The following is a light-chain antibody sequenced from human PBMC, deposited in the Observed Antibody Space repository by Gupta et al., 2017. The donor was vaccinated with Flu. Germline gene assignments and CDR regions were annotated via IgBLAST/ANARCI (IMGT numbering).Light chain of an antibody. CDR3: QQYAGSPPT. CDR1: QSVNNTY. J-gene: IGKJ3*01. CDR2: GAS. V-gene: IGKV3-20*01. Sequence: ERATRSCRASQSVNNTYLTWYQQRPGQPPRLLIYGASIRATGIPDRFRGSGCGTDFALTINRLEPEDFAVYFCQQYAGSPPTFGPGAKVDIK.